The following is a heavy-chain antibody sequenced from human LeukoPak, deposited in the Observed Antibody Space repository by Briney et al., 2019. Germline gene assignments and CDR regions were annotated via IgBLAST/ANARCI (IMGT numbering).Heavy chain of an antibody. J-gene: IGHJ5*02. D-gene: IGHD3-22*01. V-gene: IGHV1-46*01. CDR1: GYTFTNYY. CDR2: INPSGGST. CDR3: ARGSINYDSSGYYPDWFDP. Sequence: GASVKVSCKASGYTFTNYYMHWVRQAPGQGLEWMGIINPSGGSTSYAQKFQGRVTMTRDTSTSTVYMELSSLRSEDTAVYYCARGSINYDSSGYYPDWFDPWGQGTLVTVSS.